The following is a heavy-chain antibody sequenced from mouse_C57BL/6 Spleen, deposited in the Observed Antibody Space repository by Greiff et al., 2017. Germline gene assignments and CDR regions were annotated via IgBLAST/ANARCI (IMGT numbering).Heavy chain of an antibody. Sequence: VQLQQPGAELVRPGSSVKLSCKASGYTFTSYWMHWVKQRPIQGLEWIGNIDPSDSETHYNQKFKDKATLTVDKSSSTAYMQLSSLISEDSAVYYCARGWVRREVYYALDYWGQGTSVTVSS. J-gene: IGHJ4*01. D-gene: IGHD2-2*01. V-gene: IGHV1-52*01. CDR1: GYTFTSYW. CDR2: IDPSDSET. CDR3: ARGWVRREVYYALDY.